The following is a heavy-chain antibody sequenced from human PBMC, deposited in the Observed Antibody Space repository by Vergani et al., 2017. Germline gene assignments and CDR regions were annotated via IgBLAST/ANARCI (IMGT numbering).Heavy chain of an antibody. Sequence: VQLQQWGAGLLKPSETLSLTCAVYGGSFSGYYWSWIRQPPGKGLEWVSAISGSGGSTYYADSVKGRFTISRDNSKNTLYLQMNSLRAEDTAVYYCARGGGLRAHDYWGQGTLVTVSS. CDR2: ISGSGGST. V-gene: IGHV3-23*01. CDR3: ARGGGLRAHDY. J-gene: IGHJ4*02. D-gene: IGHD4-17*01. CDR1: GGSFSGYY.